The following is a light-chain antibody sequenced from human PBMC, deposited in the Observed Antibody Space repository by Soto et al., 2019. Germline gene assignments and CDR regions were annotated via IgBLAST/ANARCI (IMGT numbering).Light chain of an antibody. CDR3: SSFTTSYFYV. CDR2: GVT. J-gene: IGLJ1*01. V-gene: IGLV2-14*01. Sequence: QSVLTQPASVPGSPGQSITISCTGTGSDIGAYNYVSWYQQHPGKAPKLIIYGVTHRPSGVSTRFSASKSAYTASLTISGLQAEDEADYYCSSFTTSYFYVFGPGTKVTVL. CDR1: GSDIGAYNY.